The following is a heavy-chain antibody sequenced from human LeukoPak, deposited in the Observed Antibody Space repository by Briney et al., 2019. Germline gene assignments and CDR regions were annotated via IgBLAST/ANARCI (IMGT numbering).Heavy chain of an antibody. D-gene: IGHD2-2*01. V-gene: IGHV4-34*01. CDR1: GGSFSGYY. J-gene: IGHJ3*02. CDR3: AREYCSSTSCLDAFDI. Sequence: SETLSLTCAVYGGSFSGYYWSWICQPPGKGLEWIGEINHSGSTDYNPSLKSRVTMSVDTSKNQFSLKLSSVTAADTAVYYCAREYCSSTSCLDAFDIWGQGTMVTVSS. CDR2: INHSGST.